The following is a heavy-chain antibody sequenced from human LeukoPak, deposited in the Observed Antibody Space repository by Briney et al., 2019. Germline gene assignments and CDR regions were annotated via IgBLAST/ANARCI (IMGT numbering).Heavy chain of an antibody. CDR3: AKVTRGYCDSSACPNWFDP. Sequence: GGSLRPSCAASGFTFRSYAMSWVRHAPGEGLEWVAAISDSGGTTYYADSVKGRFTISRDNSKNTLYQQMNSLRGEDTALYYCAKVTRGYCDSSACPNWFDPWGRGTLVTVSS. CDR2: ISDSGGTT. J-gene: IGHJ5*02. V-gene: IGHV3-23*01. CDR1: GFTFRSYA. D-gene: IGHD2/OR15-2a*01.